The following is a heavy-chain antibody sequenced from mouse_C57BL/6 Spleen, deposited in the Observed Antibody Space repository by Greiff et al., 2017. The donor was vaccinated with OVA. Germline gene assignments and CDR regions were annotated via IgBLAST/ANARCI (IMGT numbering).Heavy chain of an antibody. Sequence: EVKLVESGGDLVKPGGSLKLSCAASGFTFSSYGMSWVRQTPDKRLEWVATISSGGSYTYYPDSVKGRFTISRDNAKNTLYLQMSSLKSEDTAMYYCARPLREEYIDYWGQGTTLTVSS. CDR1: GFTFSSYG. D-gene: IGHD2-12*01. V-gene: IGHV5-6*01. J-gene: IGHJ2*01. CDR3: ARPLREEYIDY. CDR2: ISSGGSYT.